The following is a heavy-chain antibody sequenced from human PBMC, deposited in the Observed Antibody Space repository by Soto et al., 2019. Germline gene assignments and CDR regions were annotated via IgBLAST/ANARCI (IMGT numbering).Heavy chain of an antibody. J-gene: IGHJ5*02. V-gene: IGHV1-18*01. CDR1: GYTFTSYG. D-gene: IGHD6-6*01. CDR2: ISAYNGNT. Sequence: ASVKVSCKASGYTFTSYGISWVRQAPGQGLEWMGWISAYNGNTNYAQKLQGRVTMTTDTSTSTAYMELRSLRSDDTAVYYCARVIAARKYNWFDPWGQGTLVTVSS. CDR3: ARVIAARKYNWFDP.